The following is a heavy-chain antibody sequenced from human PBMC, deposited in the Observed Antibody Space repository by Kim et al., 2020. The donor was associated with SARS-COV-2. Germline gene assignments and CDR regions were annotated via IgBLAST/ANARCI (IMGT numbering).Heavy chain of an antibody. CDR2: ISGSGGST. D-gene: IGHD4-17*01. CDR1: GFTFSSYA. J-gene: IGHJ2*01. Sequence: GGSLRLSCAASGFTFSSYAMSWVRQAPGKGLEWVSAISGSGGSTYYADSVKGRFTISRDNSKNTLYLQMNSLRAEDTAVYYCAKTDYGDYWWTLGWYFDLWGRGTLVTVSS. V-gene: IGHV3-23*01. CDR3: AKTDYGDYWWTLGWYFDL.